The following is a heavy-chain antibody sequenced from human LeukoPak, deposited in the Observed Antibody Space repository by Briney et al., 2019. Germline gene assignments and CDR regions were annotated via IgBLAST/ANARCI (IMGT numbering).Heavy chain of an antibody. Sequence: ASVKVSCKXSGYTFTSYDINWVRQSTGQGLEWMGWMNLNSGNTGYAQKFQGRVTITRNTSISTAYMELSSLRSEDTAVYYCARNRPLSTIFGVVIPGWFDPWGQGTLVTVSS. CDR2: MNLNSGNT. CDR1: GYTFTSYD. D-gene: IGHD3-3*01. V-gene: IGHV1-8*03. CDR3: ARNRPLSTIFGVVIPGWFDP. J-gene: IGHJ5*02.